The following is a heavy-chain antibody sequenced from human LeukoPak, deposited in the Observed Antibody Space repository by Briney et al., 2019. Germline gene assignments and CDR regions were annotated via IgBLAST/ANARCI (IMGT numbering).Heavy chain of an antibody. Sequence: GGSLRLSCAASGFTFSSYAMNWVRQAPGKGLEWVSSISHSGSISYADSVTGRFTISRDNSKNTLYLQMSSLRAEDTAMYYCGRDLNWGAFDIRGLGTLVTVSS. V-gene: IGHV3-23*01. CDR1: GFTFSSYA. CDR3: GRDLNWGAFDI. D-gene: IGHD7-27*01. J-gene: IGHJ3*02. CDR2: ISHSGSI.